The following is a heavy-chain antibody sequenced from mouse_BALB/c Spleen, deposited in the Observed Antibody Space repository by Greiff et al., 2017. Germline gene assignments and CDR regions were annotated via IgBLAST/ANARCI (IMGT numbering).Heavy chain of an antibody. V-gene: IGHV7-3*02. J-gene: IGHJ3*01. D-gene: IGHD3-3*01. Sequence: EVKLVESGGGLVQPGGSLRLSCATSGFTFTDYYMSWVRQPPGKALEWLGFIINKANGYKTEYSASGKGRFTISRDNSQSVLYLQMNTMRAEGSASYDCASEGPLAGDQFAYWGQGTLVTVSA. CDR3: ASEGPLAGDQFAY. CDR1: GFTFTDYY. CDR2: IINKANGYKT.